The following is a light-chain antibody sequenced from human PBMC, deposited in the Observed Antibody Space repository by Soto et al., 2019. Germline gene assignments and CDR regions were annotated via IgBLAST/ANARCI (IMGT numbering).Light chain of an antibody. V-gene: IGKV3-11*01. Sequence: EIVLIQSPATLSLSPGERATLSCRASQSVSSSLAWYQHKPGQAPRLLIYATSHRATDIPTRFSGSGSETDFTLTISSLEPEDFAVYYCQQRSDWPPSLTFGGGTKVEIK. CDR3: QQRSDWPPSLT. CDR2: ATS. J-gene: IGKJ4*01. CDR1: QSVSSS.